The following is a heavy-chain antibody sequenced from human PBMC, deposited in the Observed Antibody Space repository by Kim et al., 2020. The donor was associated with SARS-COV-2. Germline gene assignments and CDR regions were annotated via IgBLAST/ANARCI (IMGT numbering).Heavy chain of an antibody. CDR1: GFTFDDYG. CDR2: INCNGGNT. CDR3: ARDGGDNLLGLGEYLEY. Sequence: GGSLRLSCAASGFTFDDYGMSWVRQAPGKGLEWVSYINCNGGNTNYADSVKGRFTISRDKAKNSLYLQMNRLRAEDTAVYYCARDGGDNLLGLGEYLEY. V-gene: IGHV3-20*04. D-gene: IGHD3-10*01. J-gene: IGHJ1*01.